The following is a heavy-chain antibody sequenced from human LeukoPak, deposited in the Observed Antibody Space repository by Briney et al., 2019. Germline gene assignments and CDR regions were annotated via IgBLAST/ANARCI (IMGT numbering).Heavy chain of an antibody. D-gene: IGHD2-2*01. J-gene: IGHJ4*02. CDR1: GYTFTGYS. Sequence: ASVKVSCKASGYTFTGYSMHWVRQAPGQGLEWMGWINPNSGGTNSAQKFQGRVTMTRDTSISIAYMELSRLRSDDTAVYYCARERDNRYCSSISCYAFDYWGQGTLVTVSS. CDR3: ARERDNRYCSSISCYAFDY. CDR2: INPNSGGT. V-gene: IGHV1-2*02.